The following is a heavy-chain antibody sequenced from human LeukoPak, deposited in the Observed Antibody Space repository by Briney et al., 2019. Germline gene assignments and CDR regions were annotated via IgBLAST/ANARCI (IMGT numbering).Heavy chain of an antibody. Sequence: ASVKVSCKVSGYTLTELSMHWVRQAPGKGLEWMGGFDPEDGETIYAQKFQGRVTMAEDTSTDTAYMELSSLRSEDTAAYYCATGSTMVRGATELNWFDPWGQGTLVTVSS. CDR3: ATGSTMVRGATELNWFDP. V-gene: IGHV1-24*01. J-gene: IGHJ5*02. D-gene: IGHD3-10*01. CDR1: GYTLTELS. CDR2: FDPEDGET.